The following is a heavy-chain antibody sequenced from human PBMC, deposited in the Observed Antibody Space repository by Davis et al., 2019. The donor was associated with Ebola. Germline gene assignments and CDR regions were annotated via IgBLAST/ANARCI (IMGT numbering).Heavy chain of an antibody. CDR1: GGSISSSSYY. Sequence: PGGSLRLSCTVSGGSISSSSYYWGWIRQPPGKGLEWIGSIYYSGSTYYNPSLKSRVTISVDTSKNQFSLKLSSVAAADTAVYYCARHDYGDYGAFDIWGQGTMVTVSS. D-gene: IGHD4-17*01. CDR3: ARHDYGDYGAFDI. J-gene: IGHJ3*02. V-gene: IGHV4-39*01. CDR2: IYYSGST.